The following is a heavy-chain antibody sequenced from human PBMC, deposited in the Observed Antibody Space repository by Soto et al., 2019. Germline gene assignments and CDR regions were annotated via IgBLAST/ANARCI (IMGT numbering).Heavy chain of an antibody. J-gene: IGHJ5*02. CDR1: GGSISSSSYY. CDR2: IYYSGST. D-gene: IGHD3-10*01. CDR3: ARHRGGFVVRGVIVATKPNNWFDP. Sequence: QLQLQESGPGLVKPSETLSLTCTVSGGSISSSSYYWGWIHQPPGKGLEWIGSIYYSGSTYYNPSLKSRVTISVDTSKNQFSLKLSSVTAADTAVYYCARHRGGFVVRGVIVATKPNNWFDPWGQGTLVTVSS. V-gene: IGHV4-39*01.